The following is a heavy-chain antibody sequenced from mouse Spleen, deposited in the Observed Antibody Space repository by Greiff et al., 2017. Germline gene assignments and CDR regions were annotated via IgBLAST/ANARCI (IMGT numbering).Heavy chain of an antibody. J-gene: IGHJ4*01. Sequence: QVHVKQSGAELVRPGASVKLSCKASGYTFTDYYINWVKQRPGQGLEWIARIYPGSGNTYYNEKFKGKATLTAEKSSSTAYMQLSSLTSEDSAVYFCARRLITTVVANEAMDYWGQGTSVTVSS. CDR3: ARRLITTVVANEAMDY. CDR2: IYPGSGNT. CDR1: GYTFTDYY. V-gene: IGHV1-76*01. D-gene: IGHD1-1*01.